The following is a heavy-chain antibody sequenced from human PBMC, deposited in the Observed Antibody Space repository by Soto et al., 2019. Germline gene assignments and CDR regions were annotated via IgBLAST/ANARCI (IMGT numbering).Heavy chain of an antibody. V-gene: IGHV3-23*01. CDR1: GFTFSSYA. CDR2: IGGSGGST. CDR3: AKSYGAVRYYFDY. Sequence: GGSLRLSCAASGFTFSSYAMSWVRQAPGKGLEWVSAIGGSGGSTYYADSVKGRFTISRDNSKNTLYLQMNSLRAEDTAVYYCAKSYGAVRYYFDYWGQGTLVTVSS. D-gene: IGHD4-17*01. J-gene: IGHJ4*02.